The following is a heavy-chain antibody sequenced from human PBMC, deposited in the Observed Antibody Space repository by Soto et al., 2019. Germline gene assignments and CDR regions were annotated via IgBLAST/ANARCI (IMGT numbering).Heavy chain of an antibody. CDR3: AITRITMVRGVIHKHCYYYGMDV. CDR1: GGSISSSSYY. V-gene: IGHV4-39*01. J-gene: IGHJ6*02. Sequence: SETLSLTCTVSGGSISSSSYYWGWIRQPPGKGLEWIGSIYYSGSTYYNPSLKSRVTISVDTSKNQFSLKLSSVTAADTAVYYCAITRITMVRGVIHKHCYYYGMDVWGQGTTVTVSS. CDR2: IYYSGST. D-gene: IGHD3-10*01.